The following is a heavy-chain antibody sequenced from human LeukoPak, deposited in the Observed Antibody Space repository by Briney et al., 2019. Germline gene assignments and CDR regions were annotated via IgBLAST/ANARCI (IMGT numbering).Heavy chain of an antibody. CDR2: IYYSGST. J-gene: IGHJ4*02. CDR3: ARGDTVTTPFDY. D-gene: IGHD4-17*01. V-gene: IGHV4-30-2*01. CDR1: GDSISSGGYS. Sequence: PSETLSLTCAISGDSISSGGYSWSWTRQPPGKGLEWIGYIYYSGSTYYNPSLKSRVTISVDRSKNQFSLRLSSMTAADTAVYYCARGDTVTTPFDYWGQGTLVTVSS.